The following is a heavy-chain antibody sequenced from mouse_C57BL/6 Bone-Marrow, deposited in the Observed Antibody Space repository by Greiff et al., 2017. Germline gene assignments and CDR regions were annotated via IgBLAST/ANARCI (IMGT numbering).Heavy chain of an antibody. D-gene: IGHD2-4*01. CDR2: IDPENGDT. V-gene: IGHV14-4*01. CDR3: TTGDYDGFAY. Sequence: VQLQQSGAELVRPGASVKLSCTASGFNIKDDYMHWVKQRPEQGLEWIGWIDPENGDTAYASKFQGKATITADTSSNTAYLQLSSLTSEDTAVYYCTTGDYDGFAYWGQGTLVTVSA. J-gene: IGHJ3*01. CDR1: GFNIKDDY.